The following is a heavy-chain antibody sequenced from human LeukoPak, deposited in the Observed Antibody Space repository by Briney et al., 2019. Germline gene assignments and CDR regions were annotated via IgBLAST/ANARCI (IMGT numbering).Heavy chain of an antibody. D-gene: IGHD3-10*01. J-gene: IGHJ4*02. CDR3: ARVRGVVSPLDY. V-gene: IGHV4-59*01. CDR2: IYYTGST. CDR1: GGSISNYY. Sequence: SETLSLICTVSGGSISNYYWSWIRQLPGKGLEWIGYIYYTGSTNSNPSLRSRVTISVDTSKNQFSLKLSSVTAADTAVYYCARVRGVVSPLDYWGQGTLVTVSS.